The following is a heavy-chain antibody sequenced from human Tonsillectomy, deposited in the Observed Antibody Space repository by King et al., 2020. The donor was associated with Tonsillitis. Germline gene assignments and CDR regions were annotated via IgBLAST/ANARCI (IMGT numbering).Heavy chain of an antibody. Sequence: VQLVESGGGLVQPGGSLRLSCEASGFTFSSYAMSWVRQAPGKGLEWVSVIYYECSSTYFAESVKGRVTISRDNSKNTLYLQMNSLRAEDTAVYYCAKDLGSSWYGYFDYWGQGTLVTVSS. J-gene: IGHJ4*02. D-gene: IGHD6-13*01. CDR2: IYYECSST. CDR3: AKDLGSSWYGYFDY. V-gene: IGHV3-23*03. CDR1: GFTFSSYA.